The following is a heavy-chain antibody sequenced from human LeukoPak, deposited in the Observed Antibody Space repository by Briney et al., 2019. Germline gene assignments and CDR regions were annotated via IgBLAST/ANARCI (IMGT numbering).Heavy chain of an antibody. CDR3: ARGSLAGPLGY. CDR1: GFTVSTNS. J-gene: IGHJ4*02. CDR2: IYSDNT. Sequence: GGSLRLSCTVSGFTVSTNSMSWVRQAPGKGLEWVSFIYSDNTHYSDSVKGRFTISRDNSKNTLYLQMNSLRAEDTAVYYCARGSLAGPLGYWGQGTLVTVSS. D-gene: IGHD6-19*01. V-gene: IGHV3-66*02.